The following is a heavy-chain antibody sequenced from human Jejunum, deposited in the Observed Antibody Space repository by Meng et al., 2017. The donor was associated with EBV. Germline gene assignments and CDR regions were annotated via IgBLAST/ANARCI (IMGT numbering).Heavy chain of an antibody. D-gene: IGHD1-26*01. CDR2: IFHIGTT. J-gene: IGHJ5*02. CDR3: ARDGGPSGSYAYWFDP. CDR1: GGSISSSNW. Sequence: QVQLRESCPGLGKPLGTLSLTCAVSGGSISSSNWWSWVRQPPGKGPEWIGEIFHIGTTNYNPTLKSRVTMSVDKSKNHFSLKLTSVTAADTAVYYCARDGGPSGSYAYWFDPWGQGTLVTVSS. V-gene: IGHV4-4*02.